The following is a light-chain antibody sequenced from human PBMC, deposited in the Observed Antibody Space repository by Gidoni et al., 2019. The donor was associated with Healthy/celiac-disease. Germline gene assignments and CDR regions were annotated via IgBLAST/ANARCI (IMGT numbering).Light chain of an antibody. Sequence: DIQIIQSPSSLSASVGDRVTITCRASQSISSYLNWYQQKPGKAPKLLIYAASSLQSGVPSRFSGSGSGTDFTLTISSLQPEDFATYYCKQRYSTPWTFGQGTKVEIK. CDR1: QSISSY. V-gene: IGKV1-39*01. CDR2: AAS. J-gene: IGKJ1*01. CDR3: KQRYSTPWT.